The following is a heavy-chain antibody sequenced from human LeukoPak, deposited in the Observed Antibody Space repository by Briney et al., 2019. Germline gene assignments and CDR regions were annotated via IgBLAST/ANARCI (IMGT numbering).Heavy chain of an antibody. CDR3: ARFRDGRYYYMDV. Sequence: SVKVSCKASGGTFSSCAISWVRQAPGQGLEWMGGIIPIFGTANYAQKFQGRVTITTDESTSTAYMELSSLRSEDTAVYYCARFRDGRYYYMDVWGKGTTGTVSS. J-gene: IGHJ6*03. D-gene: IGHD5-24*01. CDR2: IIPIFGTA. V-gene: IGHV1-69*05. CDR1: GGTFSSCA.